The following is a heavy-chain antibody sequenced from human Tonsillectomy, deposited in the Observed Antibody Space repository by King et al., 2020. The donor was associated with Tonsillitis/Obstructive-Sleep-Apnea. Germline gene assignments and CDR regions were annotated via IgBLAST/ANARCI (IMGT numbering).Heavy chain of an antibody. CDR3: VRDRGRQQLNFDY. CDR2: INTTGGST. D-gene: IGHD3-10*01. J-gene: IGHJ4*02. Sequence: VQLVESGGDLVQPGGSLRLSCSASGFTFSSYALHWVRQAPGKGLEYVSSINTTGGSTYYADTVKGRFTISRDDSKSTLYLQMSSLTADDTAVYYCVRDRGRQQLNFDYWGQGTLVTVSS. CDR1: GFTFSSYA. V-gene: IGHV3-64D*06.